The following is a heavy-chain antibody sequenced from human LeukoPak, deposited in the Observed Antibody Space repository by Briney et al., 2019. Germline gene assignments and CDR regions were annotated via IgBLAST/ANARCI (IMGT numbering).Heavy chain of an antibody. D-gene: IGHD3-10*01. V-gene: IGHV1-69*13. CDR3: AREYYGSGYLDY. J-gene: IGHJ4*02. Sequence: SVKVSCKASGGTFSSYAISWVRQAPGQGLEWMGGIIPIFGTANYAQKFQGRVTISADESTSTAYMELSSLRSEDTAVYYCAREYYGSGYLDYWGQGTLVTVSS. CDR1: GGTFSSYA. CDR2: IIPIFGTA.